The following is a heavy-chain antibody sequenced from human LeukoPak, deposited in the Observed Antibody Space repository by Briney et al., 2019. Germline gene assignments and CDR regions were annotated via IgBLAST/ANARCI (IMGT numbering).Heavy chain of an antibody. CDR1: GYTFTSYD. J-gene: IGHJ4*02. CDR2: MNPNSGNT. CDR3: ARDGIYGGNPNFDY. V-gene: IGHV1-8*01. D-gene: IGHD4-23*01. Sequence: ASVKVSCKASGYTFTSYDINWVRQATGQGLEWMGWMNPNSGNTGYAQKFQGRVTITADKSTSTAYMELSSLRSEDTAVYYCARDGIYGGNPNFDYWGQGTLVTVSS.